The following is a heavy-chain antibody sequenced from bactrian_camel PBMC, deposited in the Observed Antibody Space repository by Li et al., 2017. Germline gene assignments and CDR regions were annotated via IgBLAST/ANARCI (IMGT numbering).Heavy chain of an antibody. CDR3: AAATMYIHCTGDLREYAYTD. J-gene: IGHJ4*01. D-gene: IGHD4*01. Sequence: HVQLVESGGGSVQAGGSLRLSCAVSVSSANDYCLGWFRQAPGKGLEGVARIYTSGRYTYYADSVKGRFTISEDAAKRTLYLQMDSLKPEDTAMYYCAAATMYIHCTGDLREYAYTDWGQGTQVTVS. CDR1: VSSANDYC. V-gene: IGHV3S6*01. CDR2: IYTSGRYT.